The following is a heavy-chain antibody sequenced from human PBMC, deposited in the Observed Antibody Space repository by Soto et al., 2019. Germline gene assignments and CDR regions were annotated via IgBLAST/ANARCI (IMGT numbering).Heavy chain of an antibody. CDR1: GFTFSDYY. CDR3: ARDSRYYGYAPWNWFDP. V-gene: IGHV3-11*01. D-gene: IGHD3-10*01. CDR2: ISSSSRTT. Sequence: QVQLVESGGGLVKPGGSLRLSCAASGFTFSDYYMSWIRQAPGKGLEWISYISSSSRTTYYADSVKGRFTISRDNAKNSLYLQMTSLRAEDTAVYYCARDSRYYGYAPWNWFDPWGQGTLVTVSS. J-gene: IGHJ5*02.